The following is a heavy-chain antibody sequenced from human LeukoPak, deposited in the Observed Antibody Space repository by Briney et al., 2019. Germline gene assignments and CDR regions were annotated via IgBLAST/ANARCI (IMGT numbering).Heavy chain of an antibody. D-gene: IGHD2-21*02. Sequence: PGGSLRLSCAASGFTFDDYAMHWVRHAPGKGLEWVSGISWNSGSIGYADSVKGRFTISRDNAKNSLYLQMNSLRAEDTALYYCAKDIRGGLLSYYFDYWGQGTLVTVSS. J-gene: IGHJ4*02. CDR2: ISWNSGSI. CDR1: GFTFDDYA. CDR3: AKDIRGGLLSYYFDY. V-gene: IGHV3-9*01.